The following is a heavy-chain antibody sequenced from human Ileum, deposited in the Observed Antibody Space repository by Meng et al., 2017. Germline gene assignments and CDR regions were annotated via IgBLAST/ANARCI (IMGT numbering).Heavy chain of an antibody. D-gene: IGHD2-15*01. Sequence: GGSLRLSCAASGFNFNNYEMNWLRQAPGKGLEWLSYISSNGGTIYYADSVKGRFTISRDNTKNSLYLQMNSLRADDTAVYYCARDFGGYSDYWGQGTLVTVSS. V-gene: IGHV3-48*03. CDR1: GFNFNNYE. J-gene: IGHJ4*02. CDR2: ISSNGGTI. CDR3: ARDFGGYSDY.